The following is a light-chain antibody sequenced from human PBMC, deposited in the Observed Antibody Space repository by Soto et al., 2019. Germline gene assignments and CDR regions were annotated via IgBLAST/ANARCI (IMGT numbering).Light chain of an antibody. CDR1: QSVSSN. V-gene: IGKV3-15*01. CDR2: GAS. J-gene: IGKJ1*01. Sequence: EIVMTQSPATLSVSPGERATLSCRASQSVSSNFAWYQQKPGQAPRLLIYGASTRATGIPARFSGSGSGKEFTLPINSLQSEDVAVYYCQQYNNWPPWTFGHGTKVEIK. CDR3: QQYNNWPPWT.